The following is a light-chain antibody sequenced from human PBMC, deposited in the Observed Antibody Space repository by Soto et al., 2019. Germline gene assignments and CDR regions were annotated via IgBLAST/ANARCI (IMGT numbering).Light chain of an antibody. CDR2: EVS. CDR3: SSYTSSTTWV. V-gene: IGLV2-14*01. J-gene: IGLJ3*02. Sequence: QSALTQPASVSGSPGQSITISCTGTSSDVGAYNYVSWYQQHPGKAPKLMIYEVSYRPSGVSDRFSGSRSGNTASLTISGLQAEDESDYYCSSYTSSTTWVFGGGTKLTAL. CDR1: SSDVGAYNY.